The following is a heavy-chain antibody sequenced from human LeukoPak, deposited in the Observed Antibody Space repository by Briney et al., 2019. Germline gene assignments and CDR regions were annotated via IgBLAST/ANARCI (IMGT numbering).Heavy chain of an antibody. J-gene: IGHJ4*02. D-gene: IGHD3-3*01. CDR1: GFTFSSYA. V-gene: IGHV3-30*01. Sequence: GGSLRLSCAASGFTFSSYAMHWVRQAPGKGLECVAVISYDGSNKYYADSVKGRFTISRDNSKNTLYLQMNSLRAEDTAVYYCARDLPEGDFWSGYTFDYWGQGTLVTVSS. CDR2: ISYDGSNK. CDR3: ARDLPEGDFWSGYTFDY.